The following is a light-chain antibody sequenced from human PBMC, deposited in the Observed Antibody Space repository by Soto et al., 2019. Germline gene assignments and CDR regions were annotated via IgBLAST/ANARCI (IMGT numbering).Light chain of an antibody. CDR2: DAS. J-gene: IGKJ1*01. V-gene: IGKV1-5*01. CDR1: QSISSW. Sequence: DIQMTQSPSTLSASVGDRVTITCRASQSISSWLAWYQQKPGKAPKLPIYDASSLESGVPSRFSGSGSGTEFTLPISSLQPDDFATYYCQQYNSYSWTFGQGTKVEIK. CDR3: QQYNSYSWT.